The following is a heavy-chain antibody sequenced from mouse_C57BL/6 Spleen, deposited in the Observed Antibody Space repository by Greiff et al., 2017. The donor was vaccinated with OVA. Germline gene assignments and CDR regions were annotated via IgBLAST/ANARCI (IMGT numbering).Heavy chain of an antibody. CDR2: IYPRSGNT. J-gene: IGHJ1*03. Sequence: LQESGAELARPGASVKLSCKASGYTFTSYGISWVKQRTGQGLEWIGEIYPRSGNTYYNEKFKGNVTLTANKSSSTAYMELRSLKSEDSAVYFCARSGGDYCVSSHWYFDVWGTGTTVTVSS. D-gene: IGHD1-1*01. V-gene: IGHV1-81*01. CDR3: ARSGGDYCVSSHWYFDV. CDR1: GYTFTSYG.